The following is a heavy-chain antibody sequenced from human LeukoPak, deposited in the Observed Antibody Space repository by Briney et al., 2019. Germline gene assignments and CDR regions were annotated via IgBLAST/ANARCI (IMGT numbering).Heavy chain of an antibody. Sequence: SETLSLTCAVYGGSFSGYYWGWIRQPPGKGLEWIGEINHSGSTNYNPSLKSRVTISVDTSKNQFSLKLSSVTAADTAVYYCARGRPPLIAARPFDYWGQGTLVTVSS. V-gene: IGHV4-34*01. CDR2: INHSGST. D-gene: IGHD6-6*01. CDR3: ARGRPPLIAARPFDY. J-gene: IGHJ4*02. CDR1: GGSFSGYY.